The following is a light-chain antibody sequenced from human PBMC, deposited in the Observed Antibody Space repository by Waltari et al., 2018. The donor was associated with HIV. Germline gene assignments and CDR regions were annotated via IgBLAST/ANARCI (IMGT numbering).Light chain of an antibody. CDR3: AAWDDSLSGVV. J-gene: IGLJ2*01. CDR2: RNK. Sequence: QSVLTQPPSASGTPGQRVTISCSGRSSNIGSTYVYWYQQLPGTAPKLLIYRNKQRPSRVPDRFSGAKSGTSASLAISGLRSEDEADDYCAAWDDSLSGVVFGGGTKLTVL. CDR1: SSNIGSTY. V-gene: IGLV1-47*01.